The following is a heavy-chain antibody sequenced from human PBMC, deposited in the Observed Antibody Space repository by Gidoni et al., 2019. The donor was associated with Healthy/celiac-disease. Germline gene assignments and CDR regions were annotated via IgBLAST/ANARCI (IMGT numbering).Heavy chain of an antibody. CDR2: INPNSGGT. D-gene: IGHD2-2*01. CDR3: ARAHLSRVGYCSSTSCSANDAFDI. J-gene: IGHJ3*02. CDR1: GYTFTGYY. Sequence: QVQLVQSGAEVKKPGASVKVYCKASGYTFTGYYMHWVRQAPGQGLEWMGWINPNSGGTTYAHKFQGWVTMTRDTSISTAYMELSRLRSDDTAVYYCARAHLSRVGYCSSTSCSANDAFDIWGQGTMVTVSS. V-gene: IGHV1-2*04.